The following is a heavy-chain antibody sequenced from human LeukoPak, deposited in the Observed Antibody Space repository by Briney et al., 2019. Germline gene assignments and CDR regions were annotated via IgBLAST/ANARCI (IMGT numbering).Heavy chain of an antibody. CDR3: ARVGGYYCDY. V-gene: IGHV1-18*04. CDR2: ISAYNGNT. J-gene: IGHJ4*02. CDR1: GYTFTGYY. Sequence: GASVKVSCKASGYTFTGYYMHWVRQAPGQGLEWMGWISAYNGNTNYAQKLQGRVTMTTDTSTSTAYMELRSLRSDDTAVYYCARVGGYYCDYWGQGTLVTVSS. D-gene: IGHD3-3*01.